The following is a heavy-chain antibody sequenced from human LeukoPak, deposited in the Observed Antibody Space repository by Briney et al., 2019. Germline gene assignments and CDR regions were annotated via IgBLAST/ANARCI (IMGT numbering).Heavy chain of an antibody. D-gene: IGHD2-2*01. Sequence: SQTLSLTCTVSGGSISSGSYYWSCIRQPAGKGLEWIGRIYTSGSTNYNPSLKSRVTISVDTSKNQFSLKLSSVTAADTAVYYCASSSTSRNAGYYFDYWGQGTLVTVSS. CDR3: ASSSTSRNAGYYFDY. CDR1: GGSISSGSYY. J-gene: IGHJ4*02. CDR2: IYTSGST. V-gene: IGHV4-61*02.